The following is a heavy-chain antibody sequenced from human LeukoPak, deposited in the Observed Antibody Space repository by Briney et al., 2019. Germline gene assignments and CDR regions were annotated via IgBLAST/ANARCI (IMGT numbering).Heavy chain of an antibody. CDR3: ARVGPGVPAAKNWFDP. V-gene: IGHV1-18*01. CDR2: ISAYNGNT. D-gene: IGHD2-2*01. CDR1: GYTFTSYG. Sequence: GASVKVSCKASGYTFTSYGISWVRQALGQGLEWMGWISAYNGNTNYAQKLQGRVTMTTDTSTSTAYMELRSLRSDDTAVYYCARVGPGVPAAKNWFDPWGQGTLVTVSS. J-gene: IGHJ5*02.